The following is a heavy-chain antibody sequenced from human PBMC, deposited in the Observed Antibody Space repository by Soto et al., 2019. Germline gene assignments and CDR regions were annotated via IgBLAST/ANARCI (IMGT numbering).Heavy chain of an antibody. D-gene: IGHD4-17*01. J-gene: IGHJ2*01. CDR1: GYTFTSYD. CDR3: ARELTVTTKTSDWYFDL. V-gene: IGHV1-8*01. Sequence: QVQLVQSGAEVKKPGASVKVSCKASGYTFTSYDINWVRQATGQGLEWMGWMNPNSGNTGYAQKFQGRVTMTRNTSISTAYMELSSLRSEDTAVYYCARELTVTTKTSDWYFDLWGRGTLVTVSS. CDR2: MNPNSGNT.